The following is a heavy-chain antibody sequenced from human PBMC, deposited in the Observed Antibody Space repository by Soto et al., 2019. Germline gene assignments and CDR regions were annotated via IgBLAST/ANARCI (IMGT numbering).Heavy chain of an antibody. CDR2: INSDGSST. CDR1: GFTFSSYW. D-gene: IGHD3-3*01. V-gene: IGHV3-74*01. J-gene: IGHJ4*02. Sequence: GGSLRLSCAASGFTFSSYWMHWVRQAPGKGLVWVSRINSDGSSTSYADSVKGRFTISRDNDKNTLYLQMNSLGAEDTAVYYCARVYDFWSGYYNYWGQGTLVTVSS. CDR3: ARVYDFWSGYYNY.